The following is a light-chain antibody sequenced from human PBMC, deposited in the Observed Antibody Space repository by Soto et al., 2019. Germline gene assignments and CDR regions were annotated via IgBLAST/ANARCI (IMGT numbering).Light chain of an antibody. Sequence: EIEMTQSPATLSVSPGERASLSCRASQSFSINLAWYQQKPGQAPRLLIYGASTRAIGVPARFSGSGSGTDFTLTIPRLEPEDFAVYYCLQYGSSVWTFGQGTKVDIK. V-gene: IGKV3-15*01. J-gene: IGKJ1*01. CDR2: GAS. CDR3: LQYGSSVWT. CDR1: QSFSIN.